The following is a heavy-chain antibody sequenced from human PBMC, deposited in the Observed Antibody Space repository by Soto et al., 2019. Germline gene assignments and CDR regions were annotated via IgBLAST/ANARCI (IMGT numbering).Heavy chain of an antibody. CDR1: GGSISSYY. CDR3: AREKEYRSSPRGRFDP. V-gene: IGHV4-4*07. CDR2: IYTSGST. D-gene: IGHD6-13*01. J-gene: IGHJ5*02. Sequence: SETLSLTCTVSGGSISSYYWSWIRQPAGKGLEWIGRIYTSGSTNYNPSLKSRVTMSVDTSKTQFPLKLSSVTAADTAVYYCAREKEYRSSPRGRFDPWGQGTLVTVSS.